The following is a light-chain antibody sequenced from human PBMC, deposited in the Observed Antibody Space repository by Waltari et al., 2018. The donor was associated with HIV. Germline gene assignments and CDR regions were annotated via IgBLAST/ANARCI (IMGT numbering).Light chain of an antibody. CDR2: WAS. J-gene: IGKJ4*01. Sequence: DIVMTQSPDSLAVSLGERAAINCQYSHSVVYSSNSENYLAWYQQKPGHPPHLLISWASAREPGVPDRFSGSGSETDFSLTISSLQAEDVAVYYCQQYYATPLTFGGGTKVEIK. CDR1: HSVVYSSNSENY. V-gene: IGKV4-1*01. CDR3: QQYYATPLT.